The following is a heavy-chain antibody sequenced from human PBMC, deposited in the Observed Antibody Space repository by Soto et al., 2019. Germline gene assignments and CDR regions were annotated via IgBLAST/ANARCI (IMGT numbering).Heavy chain of an antibody. CDR3: ARGGAAGYYYYYGMDV. CDR2: IFSNDEK. D-gene: IGHD6-13*01. J-gene: IGHJ6*02. V-gene: IGHV2-26*01. CDR1: GFSLSNARMG. Sequence: QVTLKESGPVLVKPTETLTLTCTVSGFSLSNARMGVSWIRQPPGKALEWLAHIFSNDEKSYSTSLKSRLTISKDTSNSQVVLTMTNIDPVDTATYYCARGGAAGYYYYYGMDVWGQGTTVTVSS.